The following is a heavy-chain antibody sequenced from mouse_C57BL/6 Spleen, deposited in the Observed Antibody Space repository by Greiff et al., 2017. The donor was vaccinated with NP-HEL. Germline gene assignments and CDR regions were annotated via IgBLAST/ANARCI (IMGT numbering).Heavy chain of an antibody. D-gene: IGHD2-10*01. CDR3: ARPAYFYAMDY. V-gene: IGHV1-66*01. Sequence: VQLQQSGPELVKPGASVKISCKASGYSFTSYYIHWVKQRPGQGLEWIGWIYPGSGNTKYNEKFKGKATLTADTSSSTAYMQLSSLTSEDSAVYYCARPAYFYAMDYWGQGTSVTVSS. J-gene: IGHJ4*01. CDR2: IYPGSGNT. CDR1: GYSFTSYY.